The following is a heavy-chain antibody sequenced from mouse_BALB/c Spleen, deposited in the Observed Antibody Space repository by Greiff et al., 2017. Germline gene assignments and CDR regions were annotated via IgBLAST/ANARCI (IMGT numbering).Heavy chain of an antibody. CDR1: GYSITSGYY. V-gene: IGHV3-6*02. CDR3: ARGSYYAMDY. J-gene: IGHJ4*01. Sequence: EVKLEESGPGLVKPSQSLSLTCSVTGYSITSGYYWNWIRQFPGNKLEWMGYISYDGSNNYNPSLKNRISITRDTSKNQFFLKFNSVTTEDTATYYCARGSYYAMDYWGQGTSVTVSS. CDR2: ISYDGSN.